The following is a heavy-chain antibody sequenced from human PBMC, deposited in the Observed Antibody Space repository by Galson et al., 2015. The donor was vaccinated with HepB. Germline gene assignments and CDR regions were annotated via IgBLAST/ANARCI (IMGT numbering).Heavy chain of an antibody. D-gene: IGHD3-22*01. CDR2: INTNTGNP. V-gene: IGHV7-4-1*02. Sequence: SVKVSCKASGYTFTSYAMNWVRQAPGQGLEWMGWINTNTGNPTYAQGFTGRFVFSLDTSVSTAYLQISSLKAEDTAVYYCARGATDYDSSGYYPEPGYGMDVWGQGTTVTVSS. CDR3: ARGATDYDSSGYYPEPGYGMDV. CDR1: GYTFTSYA. J-gene: IGHJ6*02.